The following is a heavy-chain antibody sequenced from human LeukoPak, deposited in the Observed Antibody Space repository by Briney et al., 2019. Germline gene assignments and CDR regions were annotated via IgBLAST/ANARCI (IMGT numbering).Heavy chain of an antibody. CDR2: IYYSGST. V-gene: IGHV4-59*01. D-gene: IGHD3-22*01. J-gene: IGHJ4*02. CDR3: ARSRHYDSSGYSIFFDY. Sequence: SETLSLTCTVSGGSISSYYWSWIRQPPGKRLEWIGHIYYSGSTNYNPSLKSRVTISVDTSKNQFSLKLSSVTAADTAVYYCARSRHYDSSGYSIFFDYWGQGTLVTVSS. CDR1: GGSISSYY.